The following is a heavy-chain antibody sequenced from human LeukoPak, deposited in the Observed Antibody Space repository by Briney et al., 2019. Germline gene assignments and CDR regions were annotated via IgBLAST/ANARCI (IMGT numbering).Heavy chain of an antibody. J-gene: IGHJ4*02. CDR2: IGTAGDT. D-gene: IGHD1-1*01. CDR1: GFTFSSYD. V-gene: IGHV3-13*01. CDR3: ARGNWNDVEGQGGFDY. Sequence: GGSLRLSCAASGFTFSSYDMHWVRQATGKGLEWVSAIGTAGDTYYPGSVEGRFTISRENAKNSLYLQMNSLRAGDTAVYYCARGNWNDVEGQGGFDYWGQGTLVTVSS.